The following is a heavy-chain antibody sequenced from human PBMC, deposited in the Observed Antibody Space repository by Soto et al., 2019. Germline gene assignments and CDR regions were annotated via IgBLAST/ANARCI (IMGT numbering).Heavy chain of an antibody. D-gene: IGHD5-18*01. CDR2: IIPILGIA. CDR1: GGTFSSYT. CDR3: ARDHSPVSGYSYGLGDYYYYYMDV. V-gene: IGHV1-69*08. J-gene: IGHJ6*03. Sequence: QVQLVQSGAEVKKPGSSVKVSCKASGGTFSSYTISWLRQAPGQGLEWMGRIIPILGIANYAQKFQGRVTITADKSTSTAYMELSSLRSEDTAVYYCARDHSPVSGYSYGLGDYYYYYMDVWGKGTTVTVSS.